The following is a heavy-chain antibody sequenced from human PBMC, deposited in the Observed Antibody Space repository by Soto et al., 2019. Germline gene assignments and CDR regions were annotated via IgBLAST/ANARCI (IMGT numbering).Heavy chain of an antibody. D-gene: IGHD1-26*01. CDR1: GFTFSSYW. Sequence: GESLKISCAASGFTFSSYWMSWVRQAPGKGLEWVANIKQDGSEKYYVDSVKGRFTISRDNAKNSLYLQMNSLRAEDTAVYYCARTLSGSYRHDYWGQGTLVTVSS. CDR3: ARTLSGSYRHDY. CDR2: IKQDGSEK. V-gene: IGHV3-7*01. J-gene: IGHJ4*02.